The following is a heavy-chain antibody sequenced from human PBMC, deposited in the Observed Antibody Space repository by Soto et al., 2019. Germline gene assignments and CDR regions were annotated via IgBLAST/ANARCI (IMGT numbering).Heavy chain of an antibody. CDR1: GFTFGNYW. CDR2: IKGDGSAK. CDR3: ARDVSPGSSGYYLEAFDI. V-gene: IGHV3-7*05. Sequence: EVQLVESGGGLVQPGGSLRLSCAASGFTFGNYWMTWVRQAPGKGLEWVANIKGDGSAKSYLDSVRGRFTVSRDNAENSLFLKMNNLRAECTALYYCARDVSPGSSGYYLEAFDIWGQGTMVTVS. J-gene: IGHJ3*02. D-gene: IGHD6-25*01.